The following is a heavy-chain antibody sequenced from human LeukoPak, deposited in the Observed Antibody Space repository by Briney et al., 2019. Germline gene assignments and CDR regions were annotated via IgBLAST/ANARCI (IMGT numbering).Heavy chain of an antibody. CDR1: GDSINTYT. V-gene: IGHV1-69*13. J-gene: IGHJ6*02. CDR2: INPISGAA. Sequence: SVKVSCKASGDSINTYTINWVGQAPGQGLEWMGGINPISGAANYAQKFQGKVTITADESTSTAYMELTSLRSEDTAVYYCARDKFLEWSSGFYGMDVWGQGTTVMVSS. CDR3: ARDKFLEWSSGFYGMDV. D-gene: IGHD3-3*01.